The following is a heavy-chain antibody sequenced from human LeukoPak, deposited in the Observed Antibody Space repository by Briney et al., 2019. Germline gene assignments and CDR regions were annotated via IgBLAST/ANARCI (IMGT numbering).Heavy chain of an antibody. D-gene: IGHD3-10*01. Sequence: AGGSLRLPCAASGFTFSSYAMSWVRQAPGKGLEWVSAISGSGGSTYYADSVKGRFTISRDNSKNTLYLQMNSLRAEDTAVYYCAKDLVIWFGEGAFDIWGQGTMVTVSS. CDR2: ISGSGGST. CDR3: AKDLVIWFGEGAFDI. CDR1: GFTFSSYA. V-gene: IGHV3-23*01. J-gene: IGHJ3*02.